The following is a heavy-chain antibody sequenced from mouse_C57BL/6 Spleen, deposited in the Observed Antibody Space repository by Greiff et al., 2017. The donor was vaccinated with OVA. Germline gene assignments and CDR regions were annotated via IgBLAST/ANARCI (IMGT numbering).Heavy chain of an antibody. CDR2: LNYDGSST. Sequence: EVKVEVSEGGLVQPGSSMKLSCTASGFTFSDYYMAWVRQVPEKGLEWVANLNYDGSSTYYLDSLKSRFIISRDNAKNILYLQMSSLKSEDTATYYCARDLLTRYFDVWGTGTTVTVSS. CDR1: GFTFSDYY. V-gene: IGHV5-16*01. D-gene: IGHD2-1*01. J-gene: IGHJ1*03. CDR3: ARDLLTRYFDV.